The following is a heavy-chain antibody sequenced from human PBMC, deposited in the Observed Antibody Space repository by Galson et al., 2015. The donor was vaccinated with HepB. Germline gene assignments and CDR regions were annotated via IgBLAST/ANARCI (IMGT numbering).Heavy chain of an antibody. CDR3: ARDSLIDY. CDR1: GFTFSNYA. V-gene: IGHV3-23*01. Sequence: SLRLSCAASGFTFSNYAMSWVRQAPGRGLEWVSAFDSSGGRTYYADSVKGRFTISRDNAKNSLYLQMNSLRAEDTAVYYCARDSLIDYWGQGTLVTVSS. CDR2: FDSSGGRT. J-gene: IGHJ4*02.